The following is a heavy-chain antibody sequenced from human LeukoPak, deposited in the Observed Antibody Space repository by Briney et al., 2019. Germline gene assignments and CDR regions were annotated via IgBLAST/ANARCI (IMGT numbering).Heavy chain of an antibody. D-gene: IGHD3-10*01. V-gene: IGHV4-39*07. Sequence: SETLSLTCTVSGGSISSSSYYWGWIRQPPGKGLEWIGSIYYSGSTYYNPSLKSRVTISVDTSKDQFSLKLSSVTAADTAVYYCARDGESRGFDYWGQGTLVTVSS. CDR1: GGSISSSSYY. CDR3: ARDGESRGFDY. CDR2: IYYSGST. J-gene: IGHJ4*02.